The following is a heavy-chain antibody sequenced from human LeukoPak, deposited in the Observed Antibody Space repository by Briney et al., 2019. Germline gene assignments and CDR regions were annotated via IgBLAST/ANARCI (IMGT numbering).Heavy chain of an antibody. D-gene: IGHD1-14*01. CDR3: ARDRGNYFDY. V-gene: IGHV3-30-3*01. Sequence: PGGSLRLSCAASGFTFSSYAMHRVRQAPGKGLEWVAVISYDGNNKYYADSVKGRFTISRDNSKNTLYLQMNSLRVEDTAVYYCARDRGNYFDYWGQGTLVTVSS. CDR2: ISYDGNNK. J-gene: IGHJ4*02. CDR1: GFTFSSYA.